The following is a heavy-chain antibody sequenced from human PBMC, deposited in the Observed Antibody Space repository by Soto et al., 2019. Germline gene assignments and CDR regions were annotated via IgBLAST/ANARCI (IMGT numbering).Heavy chain of an antibody. J-gene: IGHJ3*02. CDR1: GGSISSGGYY. Sequence: QVQLQESGPGLVKPSQTLSLTCTVSGGSISSGGYYWSWIRQHPGKGLERIGYIYYSGSTSYNPSLKSRVTMSVDTSKNQFSLKLSSVTAADTAVYYCARGGIVVVVAAITAFDIWGQGTMVTVSS. V-gene: IGHV4-31*03. D-gene: IGHD2-15*01. CDR3: ARGGIVVVVAAITAFDI. CDR2: IYYSGST.